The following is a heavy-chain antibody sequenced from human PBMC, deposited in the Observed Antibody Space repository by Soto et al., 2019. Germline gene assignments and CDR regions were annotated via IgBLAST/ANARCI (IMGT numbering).Heavy chain of an antibody. J-gene: IGHJ6*02. CDR3: AREGDVPYYYYGMDV. CDR2: ISGYNGKT. CDR1: GYTYTSYG. Sequence: QVQLVQCGGEVKKPGASVKVSCKASGYTYTSYGISWVRQARGQGLEWMGWISGYNGKTNYAQKVQDRVTMTTDTSTLTVYLELRSLRSDDTAVYYCAREGDVPYYYYGMDVWGQGTTVTVSS. V-gene: IGHV1-18*01. D-gene: IGHD2-21*02.